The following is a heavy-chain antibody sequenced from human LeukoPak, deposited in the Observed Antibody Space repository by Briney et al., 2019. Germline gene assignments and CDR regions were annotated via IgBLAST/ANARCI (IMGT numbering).Heavy chain of an antibody. CDR3: ASSTIAVAGTGGFDH. Sequence: GESLKIPCKGSGYSFTNYWIGWVRQMPGKGLEWMGIIFPADSETRYSPSFQGQVTISADKSISTAYLQWSSLKASDTAMYYCASSTIAVAGTGGFDHWGQGTLVTVSS. D-gene: IGHD6-19*01. CDR2: IFPADSET. V-gene: IGHV5-51*01. CDR1: GYSFTNYW. J-gene: IGHJ4*02.